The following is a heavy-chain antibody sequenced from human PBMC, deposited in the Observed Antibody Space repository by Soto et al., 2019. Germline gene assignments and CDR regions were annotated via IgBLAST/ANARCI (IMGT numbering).Heavy chain of an antibody. CDR2: IYYSGST. CDR1: GGSISSYY. CDR3: ARGVKWQYYFDY. V-gene: IGHV4-59*01. D-gene: IGHD5-12*01. J-gene: IGHJ4*01. Sequence: QVQLQESGPGLVKPSETLSLTCTVSGGSISSYYWSWIRQPPGKGLEWIWYIYYSGSTNYNPSLKSRVTKSVDTSKNQFSLKLSSVTSADTAVYYCARGVKWQYYFDYWGHGTRVTVSS.